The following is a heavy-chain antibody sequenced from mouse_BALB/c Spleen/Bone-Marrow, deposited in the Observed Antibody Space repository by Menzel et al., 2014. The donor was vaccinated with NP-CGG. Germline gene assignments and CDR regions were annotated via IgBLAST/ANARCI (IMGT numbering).Heavy chain of an antibody. CDR3: TRKYGPLYYFDY. J-gene: IGHJ2*01. CDR1: GYTFTSYW. D-gene: IGHD2-10*02. V-gene: IGHV1-69*02. Sequence: QVHLQRSGAELVRPGASVKLSCKASGYTFTSYWINWVKQRPGQGLEWIGNIYPSDSYTNYNQKFKDKATLTVDKSSSTAYMQLSSPTSEDSAVYYCTRKYGPLYYFDYWGQGTTLTVSS. CDR2: IYPSDSYT.